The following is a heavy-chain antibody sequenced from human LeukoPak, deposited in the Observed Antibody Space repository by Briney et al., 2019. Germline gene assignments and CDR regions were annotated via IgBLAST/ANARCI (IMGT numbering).Heavy chain of an antibody. V-gene: IGHV1-69*05. CDR3: ARGSVGGEIGSFDY. J-gene: IGHJ4*02. CDR1: GGTFSSYA. CDR2: IIPIFGTA. Sequence: SVKVSCKASGGTFSSYAISWVRQALGQGLEWMGGIIPIFGTANYAQKFQGRVTITTDESTSTAYMELSSLRSEDTAVYYCARGSVGGEIGSFDYWGQGTLVTVSS. D-gene: IGHD3-10*01.